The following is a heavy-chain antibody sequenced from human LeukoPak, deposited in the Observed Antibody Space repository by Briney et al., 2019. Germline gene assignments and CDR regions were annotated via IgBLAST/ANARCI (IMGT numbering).Heavy chain of an antibody. CDR3: VRWGGLEPPTFDY. CDR2: IYSGGST. CDR1: GFTVSSNY. J-gene: IGHJ4*02. Sequence: GGSLRLSCAASGFTVSSNYMSWVRQAPGKGLEWVSVIYSGGSTYYADSVKGRFTISRDNSKNTLYLQMNSLRAEDTAVYYCVRWGGLEPPTFDYWGQGTLVTVSS. D-gene: IGHD1-1*01. V-gene: IGHV3-53*01.